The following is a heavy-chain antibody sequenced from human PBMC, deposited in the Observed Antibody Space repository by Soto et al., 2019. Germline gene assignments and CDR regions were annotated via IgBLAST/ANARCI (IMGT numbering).Heavy chain of an antibody. CDR3: ARGGPFRYYYYMDV. Sequence: QVQLVESGGGGVQPGRSLRLSCAASGFTFSSYGMHWVRQAPGKGLEWVAAIWYDGSNKYYADSVKGQFTISRDNSKNTLSLQMNSLRAENTAVYYCARGGPFRYYYYMDVWGKGTTVTVSS. V-gene: IGHV3-33*01. D-gene: IGHD3-16*01. CDR1: GFTFSSYG. J-gene: IGHJ6*03. CDR2: IWYDGSNK.